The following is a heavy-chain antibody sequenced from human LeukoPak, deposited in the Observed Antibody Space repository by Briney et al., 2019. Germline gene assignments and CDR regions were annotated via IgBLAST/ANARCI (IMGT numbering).Heavy chain of an antibody. J-gene: IGHJ5*02. CDR2: IIPIFGTA. Sequence: SVKVSCKASGGTFSSYAISWARQAPGQGLEWMGGIIPIFGTANYAQKLQGRVTITADESTSTAYMELSSLRSEDTAVYYCAGHDFWSGSWFDPWGQGTLVTVSS. D-gene: IGHD3-3*01. CDR3: AGHDFWSGSWFDP. CDR1: GGTFSSYA. V-gene: IGHV1-69*13.